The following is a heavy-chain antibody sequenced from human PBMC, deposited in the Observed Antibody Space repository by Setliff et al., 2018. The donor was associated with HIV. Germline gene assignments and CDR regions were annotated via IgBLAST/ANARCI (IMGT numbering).Heavy chain of an antibody. CDR3: ARGGVDPRGTLLWCGELLPDYFDY. CDR2: ISAYNGNT. CDR1: GYTFTSYG. Sequence: ASVKVSCKASGYTFTSYGISWVRQAPGQGLEWMGWISAYNGNTNYAQKLQGRVTMTTDTSTSTAYMELRSLRSDDTAVYYCARGGVDPRGTLLWCGELLPDYFDYWGQGTLVTVSS. J-gene: IGHJ4*02. V-gene: IGHV1-18*01. D-gene: IGHD3-10*01.